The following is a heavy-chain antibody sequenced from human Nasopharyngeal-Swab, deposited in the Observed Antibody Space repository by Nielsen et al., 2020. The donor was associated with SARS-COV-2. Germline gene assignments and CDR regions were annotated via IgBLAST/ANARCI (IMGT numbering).Heavy chain of an antibody. Sequence: SETLSLTCTVSGGSISSYYWSWIRQPPGKGLEWIGYIYYSGSTNYNPSLKSRVTISVDTSKNQFSLKLSSVTAADTAVYYCARAGGIIGSWYSQSDDWFDPWGQGTLVTVSS. V-gene: IGHV4-59*01. CDR1: GGSISSYY. CDR2: IYYSGST. D-gene: IGHD6-13*01. CDR3: ARAGGIIGSWYSQSDDWFDP. J-gene: IGHJ5*02.